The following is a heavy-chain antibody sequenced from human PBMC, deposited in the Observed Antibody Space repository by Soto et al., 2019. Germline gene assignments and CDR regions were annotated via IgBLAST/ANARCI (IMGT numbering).Heavy chain of an antibody. CDR1: GFTFSSYG. CDR3: ARAPSDFDWLYGMDV. J-gene: IGHJ6*02. D-gene: IGHD3-9*01. Sequence: QVQLVESGGGVVQPGRSLRLSCAASGFTFSSYGMHWVRQAPGKGLEWVAVIWYDGSNKYYADSVKGRFTISRDNSKNTLYLQMTSLRAEDTAVYYCARAPSDFDWLYGMDVWGQGTTVTVSS. CDR2: IWYDGSNK. V-gene: IGHV3-33*01.